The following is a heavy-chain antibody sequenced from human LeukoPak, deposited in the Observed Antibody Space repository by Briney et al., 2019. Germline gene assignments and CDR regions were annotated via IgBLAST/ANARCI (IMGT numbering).Heavy chain of an antibody. CDR1: GGTFSSYA. CDR2: IIPIFGTA. CDR3: AREGGEWLLFDY. J-gene: IGHJ4*02. V-gene: IGHV1-69*13. Sequence: SVKVSCKASGGTFSSYAISWVRQAPGQGLEWMGGIIPIFGTANYAQKFQGRVTITADESTSTAYMELSSLRSEDTAVYYCAREGGEWLLFDYWGQGTLVTVSS. D-gene: IGHD3-3*01.